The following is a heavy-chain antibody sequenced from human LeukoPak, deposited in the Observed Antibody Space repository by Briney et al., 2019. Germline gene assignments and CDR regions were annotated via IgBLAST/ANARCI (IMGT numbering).Heavy chain of an antibody. J-gene: IGHJ4*02. CDR3: ARYHYVWGSYRSSFDY. D-gene: IGHD3-16*02. CDR2: INHSGST. V-gene: IGHV4-34*01. Sequence: SETLSLTCAVYGGSFSGYYWSWIRQPPGKGLEWSGEINHSGSTNYNPSLKSRVTISVDTSKNQFSLKLSSVTAADTAVYYCARYHYVWGSYRSSFDYWGQGTLVTVSS. CDR1: GGSFSGYY.